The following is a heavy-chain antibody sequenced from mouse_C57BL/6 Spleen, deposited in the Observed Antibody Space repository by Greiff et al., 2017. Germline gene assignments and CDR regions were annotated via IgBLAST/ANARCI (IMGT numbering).Heavy chain of an antibody. CDR1: GFSLTSYA. CDR3: ARRGNGYRSYAMDY. CDR2: IWTGGGT. V-gene: IGHV2-9-1*01. Sequence: VKVVESGPGLVAPSQSLSITCTVSGFSLTSYAISWVRQPPGKGLEWLGVIWTGGGTNYNSALKSRLSISKDNSKSQVFLKMNSLQTDDTARYYCARRGNGYRSYAMDYWGQGTSVTVSS. J-gene: IGHJ4*01. D-gene: IGHD2-2*01.